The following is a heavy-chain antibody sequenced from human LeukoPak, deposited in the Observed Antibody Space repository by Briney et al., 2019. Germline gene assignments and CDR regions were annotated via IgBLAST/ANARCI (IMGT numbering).Heavy chain of an antibody. Sequence: ASVRVSCKASGYTFTSYDMNWVRQATGQGLEWMGWMNPNSGNTGYAQKFQGRVTMTRNTSISTAYMELSSLRSEDTAVYYCASGAGLAAAGTGDWFDPWGQGTLVTVSS. CDR1: GYTFTSYD. CDR3: ASGAGLAAAGTGDWFDP. D-gene: IGHD6-13*01. J-gene: IGHJ5*02. CDR2: MNPNSGNT. V-gene: IGHV1-8*01.